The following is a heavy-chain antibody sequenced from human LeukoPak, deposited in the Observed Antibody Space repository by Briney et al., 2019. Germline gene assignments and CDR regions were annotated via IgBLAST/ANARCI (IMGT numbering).Heavy chain of an antibody. V-gene: IGHV3-30*18. Sequence: PGKSLRLSCAASGFTFNNYGMHWVRQAPGKGLEWVAVISYDGRNKHYPDSVKGRFTISRDISTDTLWLQMDSLRTEDTAVYYCAKGPLRGIAVAIDYWGQGTLVTVSS. D-gene: IGHD2-15*01. CDR3: AKGPLRGIAVAIDY. CDR1: GFTFNNYG. J-gene: IGHJ4*02. CDR2: ISYDGRNK.